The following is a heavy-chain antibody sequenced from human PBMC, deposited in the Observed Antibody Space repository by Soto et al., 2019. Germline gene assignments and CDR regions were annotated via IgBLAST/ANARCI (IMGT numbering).Heavy chain of an antibody. J-gene: IGHJ4*02. CDR1: GHTFSSHD. CDR2: MNPNTGNT. V-gene: IGHV1-8*01. D-gene: IGHD6-6*01. Sequence: GASVKVSCKASGHTFSSHDINWVRQASGQGLEWMGWMNPNTGNTGYAEMLQGRVSMTRDTSISTAYMELSSLRSEDTAIYYCARGRADYNSWLGLDYWGQGTLVTVSS. CDR3: ARGRADYNSWLGLDY.